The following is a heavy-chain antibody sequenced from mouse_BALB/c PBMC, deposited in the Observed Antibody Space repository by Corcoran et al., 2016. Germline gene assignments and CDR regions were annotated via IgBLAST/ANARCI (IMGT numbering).Heavy chain of an antibody. Sequence: EVQLQQSGAELVKPGASVKLSCTASGFNIKDTYMHWVKQRPEQGLEWIGRIDPANGNTKYDPKFQGKATITADTSSNTAYLQLSSLISEDTAVYYCARSYDRYDWYFDVWGAGTTVTVSS. V-gene: IGHV14-3*02. J-gene: IGHJ1*01. D-gene: IGHD2-14*01. CDR1: GFNIKDTY. CDR2: IDPANGNT. CDR3: ARSYDRYDWYFDV.